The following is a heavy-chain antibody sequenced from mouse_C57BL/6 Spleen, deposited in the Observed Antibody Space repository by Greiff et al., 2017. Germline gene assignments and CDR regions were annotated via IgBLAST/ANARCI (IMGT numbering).Heavy chain of an antibody. CDR2: IYPGSGST. V-gene: IGHV1-55*01. CDR3: ARGGYGSSYGY. Sequence: VQLQQSGAELVKPGASVKMSCKASGYTFTSYWITWVKQRPGQGLEWIGDIYPGSGSTNYNEKFKSKATLTVDTSSSTAYMQLSSLTSEDSAVYYCARGGYGSSYGYWGQGTTLTVSS. CDR1: GYTFTSYW. J-gene: IGHJ2*01. D-gene: IGHD1-1*01.